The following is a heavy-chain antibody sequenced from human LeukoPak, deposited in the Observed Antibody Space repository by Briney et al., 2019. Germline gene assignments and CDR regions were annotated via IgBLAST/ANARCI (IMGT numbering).Heavy chain of an antibody. CDR2: IIPILGIA. V-gene: IGHV1-69*04. CDR3: ARDYYDSSGYYHFGY. CDR1: GGTFSSYA. Sequence: GASVKVSCKASGGTFSSYAISWVRQAPGQGLEWMGRIIPILGIAHYAQKFQGRVTSTADKSPSTANMDLSNLRAEDTAVYYCARDYYDSSGYYHFGYWGQGTLVTVAS. J-gene: IGHJ4*02. D-gene: IGHD3-22*01.